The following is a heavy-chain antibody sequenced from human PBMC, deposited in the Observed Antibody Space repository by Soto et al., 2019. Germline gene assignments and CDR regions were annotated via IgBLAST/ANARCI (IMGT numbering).Heavy chain of an antibody. Sequence: GGSLRLSCVASGFSFGSYNMNWVRQAPGKGLQWVAHITSGLTTHYADFVQGRLTISRDNAKNPLYLEIYDLRDEDTAVYYCARDSSHGVAVGGLDSWGQGTLVTVSS. CDR3: ARDSSHGVAVGGLDS. V-gene: IGHV3-48*02. D-gene: IGHD3-3*01. CDR1: GFSFGSYN. J-gene: IGHJ4*02. CDR2: ITSGLTT.